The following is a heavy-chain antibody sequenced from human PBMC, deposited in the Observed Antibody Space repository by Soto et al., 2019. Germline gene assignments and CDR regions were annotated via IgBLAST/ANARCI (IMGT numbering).Heavy chain of an antibody. J-gene: IGHJ3*02. D-gene: IGHD2-15*01. CDR2: FDPEDGET. CDR3: ATAGHALYQHAFDI. V-gene: IGHV1-24*01. CDR1: GYTLTELS. Sequence: DSVKVSCKVSGYTLTELSMHWVRQAPGKGLEWMGGFDPEDGETIYAQKFQGRVTMTEDTSTDTAYMELSSLRSEDTAVYYCATAGHALYQHAFDIWGQGTMVTVSS.